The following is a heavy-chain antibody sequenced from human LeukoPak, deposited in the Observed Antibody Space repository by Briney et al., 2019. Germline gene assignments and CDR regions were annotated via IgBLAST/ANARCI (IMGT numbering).Heavy chain of an antibody. J-gene: IGHJ5*02. V-gene: IGHV3-30*02. D-gene: IGHD3-10*01. CDR1: GFTFSSYG. Sequence: GGSLRLSCAASGFTFSSYGMHWVRQAPGKGLEWVAFIRYEGNDKYYADSAKGRFTISRDNYKNTLYLEMNSLRVEDTAVYYCAKDLMRDRWFGESWGQGTLVIVSS. CDR3: AKDLMRDRWFGES. CDR2: IRYEGNDK.